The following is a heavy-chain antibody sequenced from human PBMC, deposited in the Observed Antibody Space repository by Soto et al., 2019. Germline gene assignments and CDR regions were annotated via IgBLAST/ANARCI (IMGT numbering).Heavy chain of an antibody. Sequence: QVQLVQSGAEVKKPGSSVKVSCKASGGTFSSYAISWVRQAPGQGLEWMGGIIPIFGTANYAQKFQGRVTITAYESTSTDYMELSSLRSEDTAVYYCASTYVDIVDTIGGYAFDIWGQGTMVTVSS. V-gene: IGHV1-69*01. CDR3: ASTYVDIVDTIGGYAFDI. J-gene: IGHJ3*02. D-gene: IGHD5-12*01. CDR1: GGTFSSYA. CDR2: IIPIFGTA.